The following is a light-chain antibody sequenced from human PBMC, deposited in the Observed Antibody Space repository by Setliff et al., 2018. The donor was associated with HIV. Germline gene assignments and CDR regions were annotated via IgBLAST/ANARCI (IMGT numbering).Light chain of an antibody. Sequence: QSALAQPASVSGSPGQSITISCTGTSSDVGGYNYVSWYKQHSGKAPKLLIFGGSNRPSGVSDRFSGSKSGNTASLTISGLQAEDEADYYCSSYTTSSTLYYVFGPGTKVTVL. J-gene: IGLJ1*01. CDR2: GGS. CDR1: SSDVGGYNY. CDR3: SSYTTSSTLYYV. V-gene: IGLV2-14*01.